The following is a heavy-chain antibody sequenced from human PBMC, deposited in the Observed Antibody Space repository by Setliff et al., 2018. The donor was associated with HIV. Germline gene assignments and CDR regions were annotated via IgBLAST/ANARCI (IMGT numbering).Heavy chain of an antibody. CDR1: DDPISSYY. CDR2: IYASGSP. CDR3: ARAPRYYRGWYIPEYFDN. J-gene: IGHJ4*02. D-gene: IGHD6-19*01. Sequence: PSETLSLTCYVTDDPISSYYWSWVRQPAGKGLEWIGRIYASGSPIYNSSLESRVTISVDTSKNHFSLRLNSVTAADTAVYFCARAPRYYRGWYIPEYFDNWGEGTLVTVS. V-gene: IGHV4-4*07.